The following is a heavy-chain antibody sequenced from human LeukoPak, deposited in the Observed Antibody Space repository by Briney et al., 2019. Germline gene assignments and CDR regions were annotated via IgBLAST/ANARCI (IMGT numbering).Heavy chain of an antibody. CDR1: GYTFTSYA. V-gene: IGHV1-3*01. D-gene: IGHD2-21*02. CDR2: INAGNGNT. J-gene: IGHJ3*02. Sequence: ASVKVSCKASGYTFTSYAMHWVRQAPGQRLEWMGWINAGNGNTKYSQKFQGRVTITRDTSASTAYMELSSLRSEDTAVCYCARDRLTYCGGDCYGRDAFDIWGQGTMVTVSS. CDR3: ARDRLTYCGGDCYGRDAFDI.